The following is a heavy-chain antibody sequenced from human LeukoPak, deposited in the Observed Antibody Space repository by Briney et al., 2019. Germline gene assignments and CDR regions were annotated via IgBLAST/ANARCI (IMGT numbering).Heavy chain of an antibody. V-gene: IGHV1-2*02. D-gene: IGHD3-16*01. CDR1: GYTFTGYY. J-gene: IGHJ4*02. Sequence: ASVKVSCKASGYTFTGYYMHWVRQAPGQGLEWMGWINPNSGDTKYAQKFQGRVTMTRDTSISTAYMELSRLRSDDTAVYYCATQRGSYLWGTDFDYWGQGALVTVSS. CDR2: INPNSGDT. CDR3: ATQRGSYLWGTDFDY.